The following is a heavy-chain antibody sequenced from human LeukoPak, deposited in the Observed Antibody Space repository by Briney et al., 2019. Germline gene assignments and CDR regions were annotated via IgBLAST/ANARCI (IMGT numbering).Heavy chain of an antibody. V-gene: IGHV3-48*01. CDR3: ARANYDILTGQFYYFDY. Sequence: GGSLRLSCAASGFTFSSYSMNWVRQAPGKGLEWVSYITGSSRTIYYADSVKGRFTISRDNSKNTLYLQMNSLRAEDTAVYYCARANYDILTGQFYYFDYWGQGTLVTVSS. CDR2: ITGSSRTI. J-gene: IGHJ4*02. CDR1: GFTFSSYS. D-gene: IGHD3-9*01.